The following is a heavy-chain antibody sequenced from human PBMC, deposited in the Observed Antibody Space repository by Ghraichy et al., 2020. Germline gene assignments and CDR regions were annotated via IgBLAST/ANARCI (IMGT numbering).Heavy chain of an antibody. CDR1: GFTFSSYW. D-gene: IGHD2-2*02. CDR3: ARDRAYCSSTSGYSAGTV. J-gene: IGHJ4*02. V-gene: IGHV3-7*01. Sequence: GGSLRLSCTASGFTFSSYWMSWVRQAPGKGLEWVANIKQDGSEKYYVDSVKGRFTISRDNAKNSLYLQMNSLRAEDTAVYYCARDRAYCSSTSGYSAGTVWGQGTMVTVSS. CDR2: IKQDGSEK.